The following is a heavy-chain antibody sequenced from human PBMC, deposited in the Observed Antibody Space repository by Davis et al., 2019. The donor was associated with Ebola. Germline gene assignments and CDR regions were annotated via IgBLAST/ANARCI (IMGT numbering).Heavy chain of an antibody. V-gene: IGHV3-73*01. CDR3: ASTLVVITNPFDY. CDR2: IRSKANSYAT. J-gene: IGHJ4*02. CDR1: GFTFSGSA. Sequence: GESLKISCAASGFTFSGSAMHWVRQASGKGLEWVGRIRSKANSYATAYAASVKGRFTISRDDSKNTAYLQMNSLRAEDTAVYYCASTLVVITNPFDYWGQGTLVTVSS. D-gene: IGHD3-22*01.